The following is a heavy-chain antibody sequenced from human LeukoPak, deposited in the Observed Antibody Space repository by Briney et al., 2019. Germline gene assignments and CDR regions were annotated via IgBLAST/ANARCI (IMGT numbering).Heavy chain of an antibody. V-gene: IGHV5-51*01. Sequence: AESLKISCKGSGGSFGNRWIGWVLQLPARDVEWMGIIYPDDSDTIYSPSFEGQVNISADRSISTAYLQWSSLMASYSAMYYCAKCAYGSVSTYNYYGMDVWGQGTTVTVSS. CDR1: GGSFGNRW. CDR3: AKCAYGSVSTYNYYGMDV. D-gene: IGHD3-10*01. CDR2: IYPDDSDT. J-gene: IGHJ6*02.